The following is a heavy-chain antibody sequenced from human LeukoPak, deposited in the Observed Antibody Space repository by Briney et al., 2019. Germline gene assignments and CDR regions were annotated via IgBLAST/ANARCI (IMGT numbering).Heavy chain of an antibody. CDR3: ARTGRQHGLDY. Sequence: GGSLRLSCAASGFTFSSYEMNWVRQAPGKGLEWVSYISSSGSTIYYADSVKGRFTISRDNAKNSLYLQMNSLRAEDTAVYYCARTGRQHGLDYWGQGTLVTVSS. D-gene: IGHD1-14*01. CDR1: GFTFSSYE. CDR2: ISSSGSTI. V-gene: IGHV3-48*03. J-gene: IGHJ4*02.